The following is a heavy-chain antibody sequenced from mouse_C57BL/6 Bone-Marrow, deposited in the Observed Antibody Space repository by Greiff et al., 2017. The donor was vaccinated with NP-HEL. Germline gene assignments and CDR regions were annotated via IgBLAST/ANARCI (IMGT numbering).Heavy chain of an antibody. CDR3: TVYYDYDYAMDY. Sequence: DVQLQESGAELVRPGASVKLSCTASGFNIKDDYMHWVKQRPEQGLAWIGWIDPENGDTEYASKFQGKATITADTSSNTAYLQLSSLTSEDTAVYYCTVYYDYDYAMDYWGQGTSVTVSS. CDR1: GFNIKDDY. CDR2: IDPENGDT. V-gene: IGHV14-4*01. D-gene: IGHD2-4*01. J-gene: IGHJ4*01.